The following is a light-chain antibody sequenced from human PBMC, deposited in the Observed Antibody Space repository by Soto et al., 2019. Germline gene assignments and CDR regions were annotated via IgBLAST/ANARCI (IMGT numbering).Light chain of an antibody. J-gene: IGKJ3*01. CDR3: QQRSTLFT. CDR1: QSVSSY. CDR2: DAS. Sequence: ENVLTQSPGTLSLSPGETATLSCRASQSVSSYLAWYQQKPGQAPRLLIYDASNRATGIPARFSGSGSGTDFTLTISSLEPEDFAVYYCQQRSTLFTFGPGTKVDIK. V-gene: IGKV3-11*01.